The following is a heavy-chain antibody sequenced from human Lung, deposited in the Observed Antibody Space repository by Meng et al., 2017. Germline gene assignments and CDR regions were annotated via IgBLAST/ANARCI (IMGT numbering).Heavy chain of an antibody. CDR3: ARGPTTMAHDFDY. CDR1: GGSFSDYY. Sequence: QVQLQHWGSGLLTPSETLSLTCVVSGGSFSDYYWSWIRQPPGKGLEWIGEINHSGSTNYNPSLESRATISVDTSQNNLSLKLSSVTAADSAVYYCARGPTTMAHDFDYWGQGTLVTVSS. CDR2: INHSGST. D-gene: IGHD4-11*01. V-gene: IGHV4-34*01. J-gene: IGHJ4*02.